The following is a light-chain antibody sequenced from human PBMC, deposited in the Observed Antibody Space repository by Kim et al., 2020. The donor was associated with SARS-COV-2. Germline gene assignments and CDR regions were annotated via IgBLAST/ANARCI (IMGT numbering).Light chain of an antibody. CDR2: DAS. Sequence: AIQLTQSPSSLSASVGDRVSITCRASQGIGSALAWYQQKPGKAPKLLIYDASSLESGVPSRFSGSGSGTEFTLTINSLQPEDFATYYCQQNNNYLCTFGQGTKLEI. J-gene: IGKJ2*02. V-gene: IGKV1D-13*01. CDR1: QGIGSA. CDR3: QQNNNYLCT.